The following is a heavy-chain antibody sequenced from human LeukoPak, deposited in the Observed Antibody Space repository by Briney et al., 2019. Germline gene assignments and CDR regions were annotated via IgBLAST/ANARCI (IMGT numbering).Heavy chain of an antibody. CDR1: GGSISSGGYY. CDR2: IYYSGST. Sequence: TLSLTCTVSGGSISSGGYYWSWIRQHPGKGLEWIGYIYYSGSTYYNPSLKSRVTISVDTSKNQFSLKLSSVTAADTAVYYCARVTSDYVWGSYRPPSRWFDPWGQGTLVTVSS. J-gene: IGHJ5*02. CDR3: ARVTSDYVWGSYRPPSRWFDP. V-gene: IGHV4-31*03. D-gene: IGHD3-16*02.